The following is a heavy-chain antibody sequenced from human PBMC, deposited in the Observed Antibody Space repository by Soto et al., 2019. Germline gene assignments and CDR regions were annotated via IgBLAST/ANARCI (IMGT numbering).Heavy chain of an antibody. Sequence: SETLSLTCTVSGGSISSGGYYWSWIRQHPGKGLEWIGYIYYSGSTYYNPSLKSRVTISVDTSKNQFSLKLSSVTAADTAVYYCARASSVQLGYYFDYWGQGTLVTVSS. D-gene: IGHD5-18*01. J-gene: IGHJ4*02. CDR2: IYYSGST. CDR1: GGSISSGGYY. V-gene: IGHV4-31*03. CDR3: ARASSVQLGYYFDY.